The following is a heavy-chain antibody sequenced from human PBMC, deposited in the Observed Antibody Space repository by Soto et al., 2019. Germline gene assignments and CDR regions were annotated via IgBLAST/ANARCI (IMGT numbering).Heavy chain of an antibody. CDR1: GGSFSGYY. CDR2: INHSGST. V-gene: IGHV4-34*01. CDR3: AIAGPPHYYYYYMDV. Sequence: PSETLSLTCAVYGGSFSGYYWSWIRQPPGKGLEWIGEINHSGSTNYNPSLKSRVTISVDTSKNQFSLKLSSVTAADTAVYYCAIAGPPHYYYYYMDVWGKGTTVTVSS. D-gene: IGHD3-10*01. J-gene: IGHJ6*03.